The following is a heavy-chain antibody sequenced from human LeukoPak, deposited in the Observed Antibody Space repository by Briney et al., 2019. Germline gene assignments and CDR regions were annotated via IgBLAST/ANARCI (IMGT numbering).Heavy chain of an antibody. CDR1: GGTFSSYA. J-gene: IGHJ4*02. D-gene: IGHD5-18*01. CDR3: AGGKRGYHLY. Sequence: SVKVSCKASGGTFSSYAISWVRQAPGQGLEWMGGIIPIFGTANYAQKFQGRVTITTDESTSTAYMELSRLRSDDTAVYYCAGGKRGYHLYWGQGTLVTVSS. V-gene: IGHV1-69*05. CDR2: IIPIFGTA.